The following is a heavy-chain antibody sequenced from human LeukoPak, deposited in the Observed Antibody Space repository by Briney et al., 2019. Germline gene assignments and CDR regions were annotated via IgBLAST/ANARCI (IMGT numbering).Heavy chain of an antibody. D-gene: IGHD2-15*01. Sequence: ASVKVSCKASGYTFTSYYMHWVRQAPGQGLEWMGIINPSGGSTSCAQKFQGRVTMTRDTSTSTVYMELSSLRSEDTAVYYCARDPLLWQRNNWFDPWGRGTLVTVSS. CDR3: ARDPLLWQRNNWFDP. J-gene: IGHJ5*02. CDR2: INPSGGST. V-gene: IGHV1-46*01. CDR1: GYTFTSYY.